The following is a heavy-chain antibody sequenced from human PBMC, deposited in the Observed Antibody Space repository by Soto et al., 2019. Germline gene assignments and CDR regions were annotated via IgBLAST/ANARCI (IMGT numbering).Heavy chain of an antibody. D-gene: IGHD3-22*01. CDR3: ARSLFMVAPDSETFDY. CDR1: GFPFSSYA. Sequence: GGSLRLSCAASGFPFSSYAMSWVRQTPEGGLEWVAAISGGGNDRYYADFVQGRFTFSRDNSRNILYLHMNSLRADDTAMYFCARSLFMVAPDSETFDYWGQGTLVNVSS. V-gene: IGHV3-23*01. J-gene: IGHJ4*02. CDR2: ISGGGNDR.